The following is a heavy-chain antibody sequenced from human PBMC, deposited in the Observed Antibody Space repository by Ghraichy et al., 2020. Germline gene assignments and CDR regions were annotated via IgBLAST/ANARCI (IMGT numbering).Heavy chain of an antibody. CDR2: IIPNFGTP. V-gene: IGHV1-69*13. CDR1: GGTFSSYD. Sequence: SVKVSCKASGGTFSSYDFNWVRQAPGQGLEWMGGIIPNFGTPKYAQKFQDRLTMAADESTRTAYMELSGLRSEDTAVYYCARWAGSGWNGPFDYWGQGTLVTVSS. D-gene: IGHD6-19*01. J-gene: IGHJ4*02. CDR3: ARWAGSGWNGPFDY.